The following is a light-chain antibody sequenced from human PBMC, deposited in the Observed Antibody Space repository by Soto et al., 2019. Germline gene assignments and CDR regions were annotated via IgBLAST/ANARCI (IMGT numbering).Light chain of an antibody. CDR1: QSISGY. CDR2: AAS. CDR3: QQGYSNPIT. Sequence: DIQLTQSPSSLSASIGDRVTIICRASQSISGYLNWYQQKPGKAPKPLIYAASSLQSGVPSRFSGSESATDFTLTITSLQPEDFATYYCQQGYSNPITFGQGTRLEIK. V-gene: IGKV1-39*01. J-gene: IGKJ5*01.